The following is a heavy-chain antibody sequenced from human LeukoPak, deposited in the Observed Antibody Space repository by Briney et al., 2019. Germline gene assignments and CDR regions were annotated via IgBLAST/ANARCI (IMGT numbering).Heavy chain of an antibody. V-gene: IGHV3-30*03. Sequence: GRSLRLSCAASGFTFSSYGMHWVRQAPGKGLEWVAVISYDGSNKYYADSVKGRFTISRDNAKNSLYLQMNSLRAEDTAVYYCARGRSGYSSVVGVDYWGQGTLVTVSS. J-gene: IGHJ4*02. D-gene: IGHD6-19*01. CDR2: ISYDGSNK. CDR1: GFTFSSYG. CDR3: ARGRSGYSSVVGVDY.